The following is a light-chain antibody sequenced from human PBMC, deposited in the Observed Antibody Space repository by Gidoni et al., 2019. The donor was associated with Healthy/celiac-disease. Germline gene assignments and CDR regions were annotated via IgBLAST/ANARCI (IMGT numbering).Light chain of an antibody. V-gene: IGLV6-57*04. CDR1: SGSIAGNF. CDR3: QSDDSTSHVV. Sequence: NFMLTQPHSVSESPGKTVTISCTRSSGSIAGNFVQWFQQRPGSAPTTVIYENDQRPSGVPYRFPCPIDSSPNTASLSISGLKTEDEADYFCQSDDSTSHVVFGGGTKLTVL. CDR2: END. J-gene: IGLJ2*01.